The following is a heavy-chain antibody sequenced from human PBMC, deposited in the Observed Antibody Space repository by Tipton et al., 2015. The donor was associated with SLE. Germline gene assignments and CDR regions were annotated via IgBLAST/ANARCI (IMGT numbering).Heavy chain of an antibody. Sequence: QLVQSGAEVKKPGSSVKVSCKASGGTFSSYAISWVRQAPGQGLEWMGGIIPIFGTANYAQKFQGRVTITRNTSISTAYMELSSLRSEDTAVYYCARGPSSGWYWADDAFDIWGQGTMVTVSS. CDR2: IIPIFGTA. CDR1: GGTFSSYA. D-gene: IGHD6-19*01. V-gene: IGHV1-69*06. J-gene: IGHJ3*02. CDR3: ARGPSSGWYWADDAFDI.